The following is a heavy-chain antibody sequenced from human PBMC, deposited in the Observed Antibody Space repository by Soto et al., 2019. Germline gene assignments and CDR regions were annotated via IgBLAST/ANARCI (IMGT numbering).Heavy chain of an antibody. CDR2: IYYSGST. D-gene: IGHD3-22*01. V-gene: IGHV4-59*01. CDR3: ARYYYDSSGYVGSFDY. J-gene: IGHJ4*02. Sequence: QVQLQESGPGLVKPSETLSLTCTVSGGSISSYYWSWIRQPPGKGLEWLGYIYYSGSTNYNPSLKSRVTISVDTSKNQFSLKLSSVTAADTAVYYCARYYYDSSGYVGSFDYWGQGTLVTVSS. CDR1: GGSISSYY.